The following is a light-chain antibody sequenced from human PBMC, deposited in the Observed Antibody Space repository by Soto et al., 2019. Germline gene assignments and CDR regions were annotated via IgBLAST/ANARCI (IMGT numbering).Light chain of an antibody. CDR3: QHYDNLPF. Sequence: EIQMTQSPSSLSAYIGDRVTIPCQASQAINNYLHWYQQKPGKAPKLLIYDASNLEKGAPSRFSGSGSGTDFTFTISSLQPEDIATYYCQHYDNLPFFGPGTKVDVK. J-gene: IGKJ3*01. V-gene: IGKV1-33*01. CDR2: DAS. CDR1: QAINNY.